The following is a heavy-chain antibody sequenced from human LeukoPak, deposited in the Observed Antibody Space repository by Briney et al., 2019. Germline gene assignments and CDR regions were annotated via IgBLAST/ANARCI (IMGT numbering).Heavy chain of an antibody. V-gene: IGHV4-59*11. CDR3: AGDQLALNALDI. J-gene: IGHJ3*02. Sequence: SETLSLTCTVSGDSISSHYWSWIRQPPGKGLEWIGYISYIGSTNYSPSLKSRVTISVDTSKNQFSLRLSSVTAADTAVYYCAGDQLALNALDIWGQGTMVTVSS. CDR1: GDSISSHY. CDR2: ISYIGST. D-gene: IGHD1-1*01.